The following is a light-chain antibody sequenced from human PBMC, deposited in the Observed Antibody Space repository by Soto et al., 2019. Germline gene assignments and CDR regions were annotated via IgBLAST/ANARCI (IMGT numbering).Light chain of an antibody. CDR1: QSISSW. CDR2: KAS. CDR3: QPYATYWT. Sequence: DIQMTQSPSTLSSSVGDRVTITCRASQSISSWLAWYQQKPGKAPKLLIFKASTLESGVPSTFSGCGSGTDFTLSISTLQPDDFATYYCQPYATYWTFGQGTKVEIK. V-gene: IGKV1-5*03. J-gene: IGKJ1*01.